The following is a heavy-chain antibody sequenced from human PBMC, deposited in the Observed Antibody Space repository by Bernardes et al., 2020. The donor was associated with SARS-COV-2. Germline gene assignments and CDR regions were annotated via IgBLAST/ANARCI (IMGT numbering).Heavy chain of an antibody. V-gene: IGHV1-8*02. CDR1: GYTFTSYG. CDR2: VTPSNGIT. J-gene: IGHJ6*02. D-gene: IGHD3-10*01. CDR3: TRVFRGTSMDV. Sequence: ASVKVSCKASGYTFTSYGISWVRQAPGQGLEWVGWVTPSNGITGYAQKFQGRVTMTRDTSINTAYMELSSLRSEDTAVYYCTRVFRGTSMDVWGQGTTVTVSS.